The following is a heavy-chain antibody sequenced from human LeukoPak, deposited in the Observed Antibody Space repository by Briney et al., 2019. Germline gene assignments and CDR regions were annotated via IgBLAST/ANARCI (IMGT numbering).Heavy chain of an antibody. J-gene: IGHJ4*02. CDR3: AVDSSGYLFDY. D-gene: IGHD3-22*01. V-gene: IGHV3-30*04. CDR2: ISYDGSNK. Sequence: GGSLRLSCAASGFTFSSYAMSWVRQAPGKGLEWVAVISYDGSNKYYADSVKGRFTISRDNSKNTLYLQMNSLRAEDTAVYYCAVDSSGYLFDYWGQGTLVTVSS. CDR1: GFTFSSYA.